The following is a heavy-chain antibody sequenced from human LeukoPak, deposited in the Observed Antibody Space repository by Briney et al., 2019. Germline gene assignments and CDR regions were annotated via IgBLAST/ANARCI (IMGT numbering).Heavy chain of an antibody. CDR1: GGSISSGGYY. D-gene: IGHD7-27*01. J-gene: IGHJ4*02. CDR2: IYYSGST. CDR3: ASDYHWGIFDF. Sequence: SSETLSLTCTVSGGSISSGGYYWSWIRQHPGKGLEWIGYIYYSGSTYYNPSLKSRVTISVDTSKNQFSLKLSSVTAADTTVYYCASDYHWGIFDFWGQGTLVTVSS. V-gene: IGHV4-31*03.